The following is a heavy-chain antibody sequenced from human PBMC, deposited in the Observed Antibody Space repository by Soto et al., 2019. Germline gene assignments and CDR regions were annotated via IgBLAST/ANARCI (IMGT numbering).Heavy chain of an antibody. V-gene: IGHV1-3*01. CDR3: ARESDYYGSGSYSGGNWFGP. D-gene: IGHD3-10*01. J-gene: IGHJ5*02. CDR2: INAGNGNT. Sequence: QVQLVQSGAEVKKPGASVKVSCKASGYTFTSYAMHWVRQAPGQRLERMGWINAGNGNTKYSQKFQGRVTITRDTSARTAYMELRSLRSEDTAVYYCARESDYYGSGSYSGGNWFGPGGQGTLVTVSS. CDR1: GYTFTSYA.